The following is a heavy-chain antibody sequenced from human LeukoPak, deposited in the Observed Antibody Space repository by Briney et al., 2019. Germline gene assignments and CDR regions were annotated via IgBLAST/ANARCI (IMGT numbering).Heavy chain of an antibody. CDR1: GYTFTSYY. J-gene: IGHJ4*02. CDR3: ARDYYYDSSGYYLGYYFDY. V-gene: IGHV1-46*01. CDR2: INPSGGST. Sequence: GASVKVSCKASGYTFTSYYMHWVRQAPGQGLEWVGIINPSGGSTSYAQKFQGRVTMTRDMSTSTVYMELSSLRSEDTAVYYCARDYYYDSSGYYLGYYFDYWGQGTLVTVSS. D-gene: IGHD3-22*01.